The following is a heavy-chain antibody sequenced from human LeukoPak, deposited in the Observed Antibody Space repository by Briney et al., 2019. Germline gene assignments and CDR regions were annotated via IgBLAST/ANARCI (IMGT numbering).Heavy chain of an antibody. CDR2: ISGGGDIT. D-gene: IGHD2-21*02. CDR3: VREDTPATANY. CDR1: GFNFANHA. J-gene: IGHJ4*02. Sequence: GGSLRLSCAASGFNFANHAMSWVRQTPGKGLECVSAISGGGDITYYADSVTGRFTISRDNSKDTLFLQMHSLRPGDTAVYYCVREDTPATANYWGQGTLVTISS. V-gene: IGHV3-23*01.